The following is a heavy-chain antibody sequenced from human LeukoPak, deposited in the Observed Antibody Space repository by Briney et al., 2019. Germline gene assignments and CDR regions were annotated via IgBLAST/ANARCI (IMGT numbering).Heavy chain of an antibody. J-gene: IGHJ4*02. CDR2: IYSGGST. CDR3: ARTDYGGNIDY. Sequence: GGSLRLSCAASGFTVSSNYMSWVRQAPGKGPEWVSVIYSGGSTYYADSVKGRFTISRDNSKNTLYLQMNSLRAEDTAVYYCARTDYGGNIDYWGQGTLVTVSS. CDR1: GFTVSSNY. V-gene: IGHV3-53*01. D-gene: IGHD4-23*01.